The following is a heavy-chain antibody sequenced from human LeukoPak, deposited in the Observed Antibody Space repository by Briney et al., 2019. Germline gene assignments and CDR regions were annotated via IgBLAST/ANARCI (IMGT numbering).Heavy chain of an antibody. D-gene: IGHD1-14*01. Sequence: PGGSLRLSCAASGFTFSSYSMNWVRQAPGKGLEWVSYISSGGSTIYYADSVEGRFTISRDNAKNSLFLQMNSLRDEDTAIYYCVRDDAGTDHNYSGMDVWGQGTTVTVSS. CDR1: GFTFSSYS. V-gene: IGHV3-48*02. J-gene: IGHJ6*02. CDR2: ISSGGSTI. CDR3: VRDDAGTDHNYSGMDV.